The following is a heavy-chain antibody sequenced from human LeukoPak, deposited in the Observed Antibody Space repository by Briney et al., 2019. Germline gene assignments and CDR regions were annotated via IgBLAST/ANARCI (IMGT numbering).Heavy chain of an antibody. V-gene: IGHV1-69*04. J-gene: IGHJ5*02. CDR3: AREDCSSTSCYTGWFDP. CDR2: IIPIFGIA. CDR1: GGTFSSYA. D-gene: IGHD2-2*02. Sequence: ASVKVSYKASGGTFSSYAISWVRQAPGQGLEWMGRIIPIFGIANYAQKFQGRVTITADKSTSTAYMELSSLRSEDTAVYYCAREDCSSTSCYTGWFDPWGQGTLVTVSS.